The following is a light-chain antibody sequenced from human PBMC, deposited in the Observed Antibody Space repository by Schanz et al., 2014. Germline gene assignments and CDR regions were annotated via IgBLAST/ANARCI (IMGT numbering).Light chain of an antibody. CDR1: QSVTNN. CDR2: GAS. CDR3: QQYGSSPRFT. V-gene: IGKV3-20*01. Sequence: EIVMTQSPATLSVSPGERATLSCRASQSVTNNLAWYQQKPGQAPRLLINGASTRATGIPDRFSGSGSGTDFTLTISRLEPEDFAVYYCQQYGSSPRFTFGQGTKLEIK. J-gene: IGKJ2*01.